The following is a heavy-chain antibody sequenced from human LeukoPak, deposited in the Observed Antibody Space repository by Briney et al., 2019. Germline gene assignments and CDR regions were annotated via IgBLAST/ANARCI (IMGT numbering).Heavy chain of an antibody. CDR2: IYYSGST. V-gene: IGHV4-39*01. CDR1: SGXISSSYYY. D-gene: IGHD3-16*01. J-gene: IGHJ4*02. Sequence: PSETLSLTCTVSSGXISSSYYYWGWIRQPPGKGLEWIGAIYYSGSTYYNPSLKSRVTISVDTSNNQFSLNLTSVTAADTALYYCARRGTDYFYYFDYWGQGTLVTVSS. CDR3: ARRGTDYFYYFDY.